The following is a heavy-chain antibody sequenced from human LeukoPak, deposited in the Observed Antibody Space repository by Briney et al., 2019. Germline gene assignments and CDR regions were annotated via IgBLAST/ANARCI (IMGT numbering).Heavy chain of an antibody. CDR2: INPSGGSS. J-gene: IGHJ4*02. D-gene: IGHD3-10*01. CDR1: GYTFPRYY. Sequence: ASVKVSCKASGYTFPRYYMHWVRQPPGQGLAGMGIINPSGGSSCYAQKFQARVAMTRDTSTSTIYRELSNLTSEDTGVYYCARVGSGSYYNRKFDYWGQGTLVTVSS. CDR3: ARVGSGSYYNRKFDY. V-gene: IGHV1-46*01.